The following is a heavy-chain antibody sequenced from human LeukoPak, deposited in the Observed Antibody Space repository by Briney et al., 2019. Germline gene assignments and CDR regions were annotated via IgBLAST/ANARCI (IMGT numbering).Heavy chain of an antibody. Sequence: GGSLRLSCAASGFTFSTYAMSWVRQAPGKGLEWVSSISGNGGSTDYADSVKGRFTISRDNSKNTLFLQMNSLRAEDTAVYYCARDSGLYGSGSYPDYWGQGTLVTVSS. D-gene: IGHD3-10*01. J-gene: IGHJ4*02. CDR1: GFTFSTYA. CDR2: ISGNGGST. CDR3: ARDSGLYGSGSYPDY. V-gene: IGHV3-23*01.